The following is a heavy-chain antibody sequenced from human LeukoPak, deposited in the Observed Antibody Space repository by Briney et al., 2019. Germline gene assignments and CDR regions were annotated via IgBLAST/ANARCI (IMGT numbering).Heavy chain of an antibody. CDR1: GGSISSSSYY. Sequence: SETLSLTCTVSGGSISSSSYYWGWIRQPPGKGLEWIGSIYYSGSTYYNPSLKSRVTISGDTSKNQFSLKLSSVTAADTAVYYCARGFRGPNFDYWGQGTLVTVSS. J-gene: IGHJ4*02. CDR3: ARGFRGPNFDY. V-gene: IGHV4-39*07. D-gene: IGHD3-10*01. CDR2: IYYSGST.